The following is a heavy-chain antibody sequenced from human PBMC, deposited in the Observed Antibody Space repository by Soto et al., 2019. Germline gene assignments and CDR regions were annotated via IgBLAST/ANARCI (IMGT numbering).Heavy chain of an antibody. J-gene: IGHJ3*02. CDR2: ISSSSSYI. V-gene: IGHV3-21*01. CDR3: ARDVITTIVVDSFDI. CDR1: GFTFSSYS. D-gene: IGHD3-22*01. Sequence: GGSLRLSCAASGFTFSSYSMNWVRQAPGRGLEWVSSISSSSSYIYYADSVKGRFTISRDNAKNSLYLQMNSLRAEDTAVYYCARDVITTIVVDSFDIWGQGTMVNVSS.